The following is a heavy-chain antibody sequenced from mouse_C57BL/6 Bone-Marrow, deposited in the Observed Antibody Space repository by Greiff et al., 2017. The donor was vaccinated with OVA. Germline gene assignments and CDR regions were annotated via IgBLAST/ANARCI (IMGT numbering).Heavy chain of an antibody. CDR2: IYPGSGNT. V-gene: IGHV1-66*01. J-gene: IGHJ1*03. D-gene: IGHD1-1*01. CDR3: AGEPYYYGSSACWYFGV. CDR1: GYSFTSYY. Sequence: VNVVESGPELVKPGASVKISCKASGYSFTSYYIHWVKQRPGQGLEWIGWIYPGSGNTKYNEKFKGKATLTADTSSSTAYMQLSSLTSEDSAVYYCAGEPYYYGSSACWYFGVWGTGTTVTVAS.